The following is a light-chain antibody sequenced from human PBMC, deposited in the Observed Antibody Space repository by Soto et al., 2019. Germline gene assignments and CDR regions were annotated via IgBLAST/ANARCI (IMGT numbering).Light chain of an antibody. J-gene: IGLJ1*01. Sequence: QSARTHPASVSGSPGQSITSSCTGTSSDVGGYNYVSWYQQHPGKAPKLMIYEVSNRPSGVSNRFSGSKSGNTASLTISGLQAEDEADYYCSSYTSSSTPYVFGTGTKVTVL. CDR3: SSYTSSSTPYV. CDR1: SSDVGGYNY. V-gene: IGLV2-14*01. CDR2: EVS.